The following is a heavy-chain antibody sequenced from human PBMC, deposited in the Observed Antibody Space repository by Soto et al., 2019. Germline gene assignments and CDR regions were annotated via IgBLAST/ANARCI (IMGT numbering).Heavy chain of an antibody. J-gene: IGHJ3*02. CDR2: INAGNVNT. Sequence: QVQLVQSGAEVKKPGASVKVSCKASGYTFTSYAMHLVRQAPGQRLEWMGWINAGNVNTKYSQKFQGRVTITRDTSASTAYMELSSLRSEDTAVYYCARDGTMVRVVARDAFDIWGQGTMVTVSS. V-gene: IGHV1-3*01. CDR3: ARDGTMVRVVARDAFDI. CDR1: GYTFTSYA. D-gene: IGHD3-10*01.